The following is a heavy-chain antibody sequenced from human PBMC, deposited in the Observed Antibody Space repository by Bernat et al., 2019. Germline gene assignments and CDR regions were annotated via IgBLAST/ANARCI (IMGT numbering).Heavy chain of an antibody. V-gene: IGHV3-33*01. D-gene: IGHD2-8*02. J-gene: IGHJ4*02. CDR2: IWYDGSNK. Sequence: QVQLVESGGGVVQPGRSLRLSCAASGFTFSSYGMHWVRQAPGKGLEWVAVIWYDGSNKYYADSVKGRVTISRDNSKNTLYLQMSSLRAEDTAVYYCAREYCTGGVCSSFDYWGQGTLVTVSS. CDR3: AREYCTGGVCSSFDY. CDR1: GFTFSSYG.